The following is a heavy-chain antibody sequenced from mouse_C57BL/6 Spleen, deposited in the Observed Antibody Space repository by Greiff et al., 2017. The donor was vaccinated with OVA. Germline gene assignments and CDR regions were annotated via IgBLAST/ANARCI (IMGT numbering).Heavy chain of an antibody. V-gene: IGHV1-42*01. CDR2: INPSTGGT. D-gene: IGHD4-1*01. Sequence: VQLQQSGPELVKPGASVKISCTASGYSFTGYYMNWVKQSPEKSLEWIGEINPSTGGTPYNEKFKAKATLTVDKSSSTAYMQLKSLTSEDSAVYYGAPNWSWFAYWGQGTLVTVSA. CDR3: APNWSWFAY. CDR1: GYSFTGYY. J-gene: IGHJ3*01.